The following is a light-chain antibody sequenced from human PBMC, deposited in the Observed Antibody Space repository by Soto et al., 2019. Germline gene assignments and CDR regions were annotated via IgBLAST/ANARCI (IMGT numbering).Light chain of an antibody. CDR3: QQSYTTPRT. V-gene: IGKV1-39*01. CDR1: QSISTF. J-gene: IGKJ1*01. Sequence: DIQMTQSPSSLSASVGDRVSVTCRASQSISTFLNWYQQRPGEAPKLLIYAASSLQSGVPSRFSGSGSGAVFTLIIGILQPEDFATYYCQQSYTTPRTFGQGTKVDIK. CDR2: AAS.